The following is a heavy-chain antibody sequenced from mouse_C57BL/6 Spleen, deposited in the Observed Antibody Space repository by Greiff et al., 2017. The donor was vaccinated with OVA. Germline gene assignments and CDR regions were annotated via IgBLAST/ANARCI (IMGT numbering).Heavy chain of an antibody. V-gene: IGHV1-52*01. D-gene: IGHD1-1*01. CDR1: GYTFTSYW. CDR2: IDPSDSET. Sequence: QVQLQQSGAELVRPGSSVKLSCKASGYTFTSYWMHWVKQRPIQGLEWIGNIDPSDSETHYNQKFKDKATLTVDKSSSTAYMQLSSLTSEDSAVYYCARSDTTRDYFDYWGQGTTLTVSS. J-gene: IGHJ2*01. CDR3: ARSDTTRDYFDY.